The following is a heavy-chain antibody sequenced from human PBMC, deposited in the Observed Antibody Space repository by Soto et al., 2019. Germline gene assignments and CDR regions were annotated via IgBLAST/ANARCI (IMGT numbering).Heavy chain of an antibody. J-gene: IGHJ3*02. Sequence: EVQLLESGGGLVQPGGSLRLSCAASGFTFSNYAMTWVRQAPGKGLEWVSTVSVSDDNTYYADSVKGRFTISRDNSKNTLFLQMNSLRGEDTAVYYCAKDPTGNYVGAFDIWGHGTMVTVSS. CDR3: AKDPTGNYVGAFDI. D-gene: IGHD4-4*01. CDR2: VSVSDDNT. V-gene: IGHV3-23*01. CDR1: GFTFSNYA.